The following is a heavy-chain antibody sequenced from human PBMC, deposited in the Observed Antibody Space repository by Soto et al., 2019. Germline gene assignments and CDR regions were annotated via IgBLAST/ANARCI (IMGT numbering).Heavy chain of an antibody. D-gene: IGHD2-15*01. Sequence: QVRLVESGGGVVQPGRSLRLSCAASGFIFSSYGMHWVRQAPGKGLEWVAFIWYERRNKYYEDSVKGRFTISRDDSKNTLYMQMNSLRAEDTAVYYCARDPDTSRYCSGSRCSSLLGGMDVWGQGTTVSVSS. V-gene: IGHV3-33*01. CDR1: GFIFSSYG. CDR2: IWYERRNK. J-gene: IGHJ6*02. CDR3: ARDPDTSRYCSGSRCSSLLGGMDV.